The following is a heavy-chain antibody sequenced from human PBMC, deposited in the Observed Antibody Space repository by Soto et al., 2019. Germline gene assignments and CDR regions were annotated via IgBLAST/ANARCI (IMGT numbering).Heavy chain of an antibody. Sequence: SSVKVSCKASGYTFTSYGISWVRQAPGQGLEWMGGIIPIFGTANYAQKFQGRVTITADESTGTAYMELSSLGSEDTAVYYCARVSLVVPPRSFDPWGQGTLVTVSS. D-gene: IGHD2-2*01. V-gene: IGHV1-69*13. CDR3: ARVSLVVPPRSFDP. CDR1: GYTFTSYG. J-gene: IGHJ5*02. CDR2: IIPIFGTA.